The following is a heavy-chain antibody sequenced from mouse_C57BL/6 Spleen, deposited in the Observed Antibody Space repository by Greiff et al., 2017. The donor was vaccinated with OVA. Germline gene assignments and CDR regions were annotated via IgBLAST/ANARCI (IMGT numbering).Heavy chain of an antibody. CDR1: GYTFTSYW. D-gene: IGHD2-4*01. CDR2: IYPGSGST. V-gene: IGHV1-55*01. Sequence: VKLQQPGAELVKPGASVKMSCKASGYTFTSYWITWVKQRPGQGLEWIGDIYPGSGSTNYNEKFKSKATLTVDTSSSTAYMQLSSLTSEDSAVYYCARRYDYDDYAMDYWGQGTSVTVSS. CDR3: ARRYDYDDYAMDY. J-gene: IGHJ4*01.